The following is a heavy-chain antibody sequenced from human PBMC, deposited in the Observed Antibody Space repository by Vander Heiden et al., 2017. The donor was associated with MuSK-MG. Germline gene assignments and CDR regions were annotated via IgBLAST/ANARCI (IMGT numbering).Heavy chain of an antibody. CDR3: AKDNVVDTARDPNWYFDL. Sequence: EVQLVESGGGLVQPGRSLRLSCAAPGFTFDDYAMHWVRQAPGKGLEWVSGISWNSGSIGYADSVKGRVTISRDNAKNSLYRQMNSLRAEETALYYCAKDNVVDTARDPNWYFDLWGRGTMVTVSS. CDR1: GFTFDDYA. J-gene: IGHJ2*01. V-gene: IGHV3-9*01. CDR2: ISWNSGSI. D-gene: IGHD5-18*01.